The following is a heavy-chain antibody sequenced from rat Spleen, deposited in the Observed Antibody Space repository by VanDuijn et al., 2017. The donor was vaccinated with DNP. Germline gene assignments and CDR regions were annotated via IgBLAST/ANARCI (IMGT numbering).Heavy chain of an antibody. D-gene: IGHD1-4*01. CDR2: INTGSGGT. CDR1: GYTFTTYY. V-gene: IGHV1-43*01. CDR3: ARRRLPYWYFDF. Sequence: QVQLRQSGAEPAKPGSSVKISCKASGYTFTTYYISWIKQTTGQDLDYIGYINTGSGGTNYNEKFRGKATLTVDTSSSTAFMQLSSLTPDDSAVYYCARRRLPYWYFDFWGPGTMVTVSS. J-gene: IGHJ1*01.